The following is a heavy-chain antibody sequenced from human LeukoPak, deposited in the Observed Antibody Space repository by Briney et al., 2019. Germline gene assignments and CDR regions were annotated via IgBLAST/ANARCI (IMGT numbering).Heavy chain of an antibody. V-gene: IGHV3-23*01. D-gene: IGHD2-15*01. J-gene: IGHJ4*02. CDR3: AKDQSCSGGSCYFDY. Sequence: PGGSLRLSCAASGFTFSNYAMSWVRQAPGKGLEWVSGISGSSDSTYYADSVKGRLTISRDKSKNTLYLQMNSLRAEDTAVYYCAKDQSCSGGSCYFDYWGQGNLVTVSS. CDR2: ISGSSDST. CDR1: GFTFSNYA.